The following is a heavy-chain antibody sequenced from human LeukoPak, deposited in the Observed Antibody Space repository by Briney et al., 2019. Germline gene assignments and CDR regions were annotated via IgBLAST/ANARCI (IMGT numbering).Heavy chain of an antibody. J-gene: IGHJ4*02. CDR2: MNPNSGNT. CDR3: ARGPRLRFLEWLITLDY. V-gene: IGHV1-8*03. CDR1: GYTFTSYD. D-gene: IGHD3-3*01. Sequence: ASVKVSCKASGYTFTSYDINWVRQATGQGLAWMGWMNPNSGNTGYAQKFQGRVTITRNTSISTAYMELSSLRSEDTAVYYCARGPRLRFLEWLITLDYWGQGTLVTVSS.